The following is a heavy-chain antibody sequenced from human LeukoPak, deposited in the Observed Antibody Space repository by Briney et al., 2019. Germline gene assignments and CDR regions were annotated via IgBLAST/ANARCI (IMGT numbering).Heavy chain of an antibody. J-gene: IGHJ4*02. CDR2: ISYDGSNK. CDR1: GFTFSSYA. D-gene: IGHD5-24*01. Sequence: GGSLRLSCAASGFTFSSYAMHWVRQAPGKGLEWVAVISYDGSNKYYADSVKGRFTISRDNSKNTLYLQMNSLRAEDTAVYYCVREARERGGFDYWGQGTLVTVSS. V-gene: IGHV3-30-3*01. CDR3: VREARERGGFDY.